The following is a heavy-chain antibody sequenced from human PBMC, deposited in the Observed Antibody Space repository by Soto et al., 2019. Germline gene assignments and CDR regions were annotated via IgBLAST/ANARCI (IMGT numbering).Heavy chain of an antibody. V-gene: IGHV3-23*01. J-gene: IGHJ4*02. CDR3: AKDFQFGGSGTGYFDN. D-gene: IGHD3-10*01. CDR1: GFTFRTNP. Sequence: GGSLRLSCVASGFTFRTNPMNWVRQAPGKGLEWVSGVSDSGAKTYYADSVKGRFTVSRVNSKNTLYLEMKSLRAEDTAVYYCAKDFQFGGSGTGYFDNWGQGTLVTVSS. CDR2: VSDSGAKT.